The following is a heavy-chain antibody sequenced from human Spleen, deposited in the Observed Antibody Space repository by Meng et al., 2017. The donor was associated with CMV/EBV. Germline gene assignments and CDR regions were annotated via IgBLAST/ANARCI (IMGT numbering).Heavy chain of an antibody. D-gene: IGHD5-18*01. V-gene: IGHV1-18*01. Sequence: EWMGWISAYNGNTNYAQKLQGRVTMTTDTSTSTAYMELRSLRSDDTAVYYCARVPGVVAMGDFDYWGQGTLVTVSS. J-gene: IGHJ4*02. CDR2: ISAYNGNT. CDR3: ARVPGVVAMGDFDY.